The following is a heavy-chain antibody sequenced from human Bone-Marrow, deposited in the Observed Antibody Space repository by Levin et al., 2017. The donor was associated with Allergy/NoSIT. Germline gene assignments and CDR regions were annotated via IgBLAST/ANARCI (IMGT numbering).Heavy chain of an antibody. J-gene: IGHJ5*02. Sequence: SETLSLTCTVSGASIRNLYWNWIRRAPGKGLEWMGYMSDSGASDYNPSLNSRVTISLDAPKNQFSLNLTSLTAADTAVYYCAGLCGSGNYHWFDPWGQGTLVTVSS. CDR1: GASIRNLY. CDR2: MSDSGAS. D-gene: IGHD3-10*01. V-gene: IGHV4-59*11. CDR3: AGLCGSGNYHWFDP.